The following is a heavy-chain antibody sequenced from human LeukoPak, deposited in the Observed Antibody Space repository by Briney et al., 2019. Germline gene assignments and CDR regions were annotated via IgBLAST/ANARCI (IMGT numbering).Heavy chain of an antibody. D-gene: IGHD6-13*01. CDR1: GGSFSGYY. Sequence: PSETLSLTCAVYGGSFSGYYWSWIRQPPGKGLEWIGEINHSGSTNYNPSLKSRVTISVDTSKNQFSLKLSSVTAADTAVYYCARGKYSSSWYPYYYYGMDVWGQGTTVTVSS. CDR3: ARGKYSSSWYPYYYYGMDV. V-gene: IGHV4-34*01. J-gene: IGHJ6*02. CDR2: INHSGST.